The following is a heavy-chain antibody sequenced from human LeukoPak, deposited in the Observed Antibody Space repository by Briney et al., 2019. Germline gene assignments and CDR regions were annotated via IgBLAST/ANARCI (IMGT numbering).Heavy chain of an antibody. D-gene: IGHD3-3*01. CDR2: INPNSGGT. CDR1: GYTLTGYY. J-gene: IGHJ4*02. V-gene: IGHV1-2*06. CDR3: ARVGDFWSGSDY. Sequence: SSVKVSCKASGYTLTGYYMHWVRQAPGQGLEWMGRINPNSGGTNYAQKFQGRVTMTRDTSISTAYMELSRLRSDDTAVYYCARVGDFWSGSDYWGQGTLVTVSS.